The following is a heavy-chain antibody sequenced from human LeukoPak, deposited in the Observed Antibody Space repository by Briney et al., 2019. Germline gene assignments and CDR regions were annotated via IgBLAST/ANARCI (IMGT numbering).Heavy chain of an antibody. CDR2: ISSNGGST. CDR1: GFTFSSYS. D-gene: IGHD6-19*01. J-gene: IGHJ6*03. CDR3: ARDDRAAGDYYMDV. Sequence: GGSLRLSCAASGFTFSSYSMNWVRQAPGKGLEYVSTISSNGGSTYYANSVKGRFTISRDNSKNTLYLQLASLRAEDMAVYYCARDDRAAGDYYMDVWGKGTTVTVSS. V-gene: IGHV3-64*01.